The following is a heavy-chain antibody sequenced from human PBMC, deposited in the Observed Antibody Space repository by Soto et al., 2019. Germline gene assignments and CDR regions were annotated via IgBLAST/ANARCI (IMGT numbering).Heavy chain of an antibody. V-gene: IGHV4-31*03. D-gene: IGHD5-12*01. J-gene: IGHJ4*02. CDR1: GCSISSSGHY. CDR3: ARLRDGYNHVNFDY. CDR2: IFYTGNT. Sequence: SETLSLTCTVSGCSISSSGHYWSWIRQHPGKGLEWIGYIFYTGNTYYNPSLKSRLIISVDTSKNQFSLKLSSVTAADTAVYYCARLRDGYNHVNFDYWGQGTLVTVSS.